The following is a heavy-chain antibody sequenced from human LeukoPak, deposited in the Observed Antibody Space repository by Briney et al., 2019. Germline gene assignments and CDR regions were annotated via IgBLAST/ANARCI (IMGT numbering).Heavy chain of an antibody. CDR3: ARETYYYGSGSYYPDYYYYYYMDV. CDR2: IYYSWST. V-gene: IGHV4-59*01. J-gene: IGHJ6*03. Sequence: SETLSLTCTVSGGSISSYYWSWIRQPPGKGLEWIGYIYYSWSTNYNPSLKSRGTISVETSKNQIPLKLSCVTAADTAVYYCARETYYYGSGSYYPDYYYYYYMDVWGKGTTVTISS. CDR1: GGSISSYY. D-gene: IGHD3-10*01.